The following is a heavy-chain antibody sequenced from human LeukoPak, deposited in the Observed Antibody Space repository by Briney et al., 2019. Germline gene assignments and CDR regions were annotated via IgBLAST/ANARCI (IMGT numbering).Heavy chain of an antibody. D-gene: IGHD3-16*01. CDR2: ISGSGDTI. V-gene: IGHV3-48*03. Sequence: GGSLRLSCAASGFTFSSYEMNWVRQAPGKGLEWVSYISGSGDTIHYADSMKGRFTISRDNAKTLVFLQMNSLRAEDTAVYYCARDDGGVDYWGQGTLVTVSS. CDR3: ARDDGGVDY. CDR1: GFTFSSYE. J-gene: IGHJ4*02.